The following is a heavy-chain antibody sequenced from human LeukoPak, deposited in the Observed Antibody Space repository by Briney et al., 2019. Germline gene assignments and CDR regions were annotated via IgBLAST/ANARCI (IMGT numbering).Heavy chain of an antibody. CDR3: RRQFLVGVS. J-gene: IGHJ5*02. D-gene: IGHD5/OR15-5a*01. CDR1: GFTFSSYS. V-gene: IGHV3-48*01. Sequence: PAGTLSLSGAASGFTFSSYSMNWVRQAPGKGLEWVLYISSSSSTKFYADSVKGRFTISRDNAKNSLYLQMNSLSAEDTAMYYCRRQFLVGVSWGPGTLVTVSS. CDR2: ISSSSSTK.